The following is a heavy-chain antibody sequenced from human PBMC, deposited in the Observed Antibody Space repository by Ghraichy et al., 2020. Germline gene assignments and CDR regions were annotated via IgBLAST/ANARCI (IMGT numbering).Heavy chain of an antibody. D-gene: IGHD1/OR15-1a*01. V-gene: IGHV1-18*01. CDR3: ARGGTGPSARGGWLDP. CDR1: GYTFTKYG. Sequence: ASVKVSCKTSGYTFTKYGVSWVRQAPGQGLEWMGWINPNNGDTDYAQQLQGRVTMTTDTSTTTAYMELISLRSDDTAIYYCARGGTGPSARGGWLDPWGQGTLVTVSS. J-gene: IGHJ5*02. CDR2: INPNNGDT.